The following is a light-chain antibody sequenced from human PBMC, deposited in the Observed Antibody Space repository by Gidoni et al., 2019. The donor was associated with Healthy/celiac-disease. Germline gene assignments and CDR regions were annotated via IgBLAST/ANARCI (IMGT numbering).Light chain of an antibody. CDR2: AAS. V-gene: IGKV1-39*01. J-gene: IGKJ3*01. Sequence: IQLTQSPSSLSASVGDRVTITCRASQSSSSYLNWYQQKPGKAPKLLIYAASSLQSGVPSRFSGSGSGTDFTLTISSLQPEDFATYYCQQSYSTPIFTFXHXTKVDIK. CDR1: QSSSSY. CDR3: QQSYSTPIFT.